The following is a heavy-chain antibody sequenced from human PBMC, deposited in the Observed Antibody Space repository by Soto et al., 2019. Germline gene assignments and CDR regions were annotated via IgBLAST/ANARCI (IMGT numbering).Heavy chain of an antibody. J-gene: IGHJ6*02. CDR2: IYYSGST. D-gene: IGHD1-7*01. Sequence: TLSLTCTVSGGSISSGGYYWSWIRQHPGKGLEWIGYIYYSGSTYYNPSLKSRVTISVDTSKNQFSLKLSSVTAADTAVYYCAREIKTRITGTTWYYYGMDVWGQGTTVTVSS. CDR1: GGSISSGGYY. V-gene: IGHV4-31*03. CDR3: AREIKTRITGTTWYYYGMDV.